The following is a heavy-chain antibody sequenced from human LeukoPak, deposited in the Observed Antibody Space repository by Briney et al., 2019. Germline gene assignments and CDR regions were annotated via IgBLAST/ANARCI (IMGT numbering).Heavy chain of an antibody. J-gene: IGHJ4*02. CDR3: ARHRATVTKTLDY. Sequence: SETLSLTCTVSGGSISSYYWSWIRQPPGKGSEWIGYIYYSGSTNYNPSLKSRVTISVDTSKNQFSLKLSSVTAADTAVYYCARHRATVTKTLDYWGQGTLVTV. V-gene: IGHV4-59*08. CDR2: IYYSGST. CDR1: GGSISSYY. D-gene: IGHD4-17*01.